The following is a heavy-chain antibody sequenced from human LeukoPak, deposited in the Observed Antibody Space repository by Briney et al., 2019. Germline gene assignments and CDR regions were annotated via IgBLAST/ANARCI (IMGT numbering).Heavy chain of an antibody. D-gene: IGHD1-7*01. Sequence: GGSLRLSCTASGFTFTNYGMHWVRQAPGKGLEWVAFIRYDGSPKYYADSVKGRFTISRDNSKNTLYLQMNSLRAEDTAVYYCAKDLYREYNWNYSPDYWGQGTLVTVSS. CDR2: IRYDGSPK. CDR3: AKDLYREYNWNYSPDY. J-gene: IGHJ4*02. CDR1: GFTFTNYG. V-gene: IGHV3-30*02.